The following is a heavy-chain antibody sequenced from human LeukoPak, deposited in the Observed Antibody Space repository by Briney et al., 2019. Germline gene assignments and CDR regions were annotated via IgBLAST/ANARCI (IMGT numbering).Heavy chain of an antibody. V-gene: IGHV3-30*02. Sequence: GGSLRLSCAVSGFTLNSYAMHWVRQAPGKGLEWVAVIRHDEANSFYADSVQGRFTISRDTSKKLLYLQMNTLRVEDTAVYYCAKEYTPSSPLGELDSWGQGTLVTVS. J-gene: IGHJ4*02. CDR2: IRHDEANS. D-gene: IGHD6-6*01. CDR3: AKEYTPSSPLGELDS. CDR1: GFTLNSYA.